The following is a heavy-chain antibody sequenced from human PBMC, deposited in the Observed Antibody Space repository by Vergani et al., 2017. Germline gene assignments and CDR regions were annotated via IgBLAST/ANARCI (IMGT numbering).Heavy chain of an antibody. J-gene: IGHJ6*02. CDR2: ISAYNGNT. V-gene: IGHV1-18*01. D-gene: IGHD2-2*01. CDR3: ARTGQYCSSTSCRRNYYYYGMDV. Sequence: QVQLVQSGAEVKKPGASVKVSCKASGYTFTSYGISWVRQAPGQGLEWMGWISAYNGNTNYAQKLQGRVTMTTDTSTSTAYMALRSLRSDDTAVYYCARTGQYCSSTSCRRNYYYYGMDVWGQGTTVTVSS. CDR1: GYTFTSYG.